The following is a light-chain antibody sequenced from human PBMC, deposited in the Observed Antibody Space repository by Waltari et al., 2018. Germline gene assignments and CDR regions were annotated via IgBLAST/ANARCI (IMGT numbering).Light chain of an antibody. Sequence: QSVLTQPPSVSAAPGQRVTISCSGSISNVGSYHVSWYHQLPGTAPKLLIYDNNERPSGVPDRFSASKSCPSATLGITGLQIGDEADYYCATWDNSLSEVVFGGGTKLTVL. CDR1: ISNVGSYH. J-gene: IGLJ2*01. V-gene: IGLV1-51*01. CDR2: DNN. CDR3: ATWDNSLSEVV.